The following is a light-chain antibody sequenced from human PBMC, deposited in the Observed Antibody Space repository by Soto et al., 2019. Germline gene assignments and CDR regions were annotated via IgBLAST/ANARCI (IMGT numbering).Light chain of an antibody. CDR1: SSDVGAYNY. J-gene: IGLJ1*01. V-gene: IGLV2-14*01. Sequence: QSVLTQPASVSGSPGQSITISCTGTSSDVGAYNYVSWYQQHPGKAPKLMIYDVSNRPSGVSNRFSGSKSGNTAPLTISGLQAEDEADYYCSSYTTSANYVFGTGTKVTVL. CDR3: SSYTTSANYV. CDR2: DVS.